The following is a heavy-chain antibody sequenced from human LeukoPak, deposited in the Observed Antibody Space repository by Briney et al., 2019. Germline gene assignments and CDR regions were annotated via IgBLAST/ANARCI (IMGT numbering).Heavy chain of an antibody. V-gene: IGHV4-59*01. CDR3: ASYRTNGLFDP. J-gene: IGHJ5*02. Sequence: SETLSLTCTVSGCSISSYCWSWIRQPPRKGREWIGCIYYTGSTAYNPSLKSRVTISVDTSKKHFSLKLSSVTAADTAVYYCASYRTNGLFDPWGQGTLVTVSS. D-gene: IGHD3-16*01. CDR2: IYYTGST. CDR1: GCSISSYC.